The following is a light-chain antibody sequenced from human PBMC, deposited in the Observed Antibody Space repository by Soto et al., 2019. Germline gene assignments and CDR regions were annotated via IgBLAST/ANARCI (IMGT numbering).Light chain of an antibody. V-gene: IGKV3-20*01. CDR2: GAS. J-gene: IGKJ5*01. CDR1: QSVRNSY. Sequence: EIVLTQSPGTLSLSPGERATLSCRASQSVRNSYLAWYQQKPGQAPRLLIFGASTRATDIPERFSGSGSGTDFTLTISRLEPEDFALYYCQQYGSSPPFTFGQGTRLENK. CDR3: QQYGSSPPFT.